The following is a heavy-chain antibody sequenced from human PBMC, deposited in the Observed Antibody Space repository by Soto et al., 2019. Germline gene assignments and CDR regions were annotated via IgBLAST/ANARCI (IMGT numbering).Heavy chain of an antibody. J-gene: IGHJ1*01. CDR2: KLLNGST. CDR1: GDNITRGAYY. V-gene: IGHV4-30-4*01. CDR3: ARWRGYYYGRSGYHFAQ. D-gene: IGHD3-22*01. Sequence: SETLSVTCTVSGDNITRGAYYGCCIRHHPGKGLEWIGHKLLNGSTYYNPSLKSRVTISVDTSRNQFSLKLSSVTAADTAVYYCARWRGYYYGRSGYHFAQRGQGALV.